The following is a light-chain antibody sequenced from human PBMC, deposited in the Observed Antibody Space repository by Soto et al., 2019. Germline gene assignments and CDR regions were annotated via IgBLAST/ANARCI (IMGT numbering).Light chain of an antibody. CDR1: QGISHY. J-gene: IGKJ1*01. CDR3: QRYNSAPRT. CDR2: GAS. Sequence: EIQMTQSPSSLSASVGDSVTITCRASQGISHYLAWYQQKPGKPPTLLMHGASTLQSGVPTRFSGSGSGTDFTLTISSLQPEDVAVYYCQRYNSAPRTFGQGTKVEI. V-gene: IGKV1-27*01.